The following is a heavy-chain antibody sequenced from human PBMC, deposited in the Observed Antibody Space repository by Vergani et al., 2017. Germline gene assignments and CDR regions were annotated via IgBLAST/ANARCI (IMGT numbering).Heavy chain of an antibody. CDR1: GSSISPYY. CDR2: IYTSEST. V-gene: IGHV4-4*07. D-gene: IGHD6-6*01. CDR3: AREYSSSVGFLAY. J-gene: IGHJ4*02. Sequence: QVQLQESGPGLVKPSETLSLTCIVSGSSISPYYWSWIRQPAGKGLEWIGRIYTSESTNYNPSLKSLFTMSVDTSKNQFSLKLSSVTAAATAVYYCAREYSSSVGFLAYWGQGTLVTVSS.